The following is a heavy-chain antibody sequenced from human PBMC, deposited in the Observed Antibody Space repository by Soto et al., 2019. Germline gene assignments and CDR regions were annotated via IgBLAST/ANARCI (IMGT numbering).Heavy chain of an antibody. Sequence: ASVKVSCKASGYTFSIYGINWVRQAPGQGLEWMGWTRPSNGNTKYAQNLQGRVTMTTDTSTSTAYMELRSLRPDDTAVYYCVRDLDGSGSYYTDYWGQGTLVTVSS. J-gene: IGHJ4*02. D-gene: IGHD3-10*01. CDR2: TRPSNGNT. CDR1: GYTFSIYG. V-gene: IGHV1-18*01. CDR3: VRDLDGSGSYYTDY.